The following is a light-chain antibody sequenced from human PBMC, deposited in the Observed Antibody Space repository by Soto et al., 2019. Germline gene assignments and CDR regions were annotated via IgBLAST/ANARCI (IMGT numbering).Light chain of an antibody. CDR3: HQYGSSPLT. J-gene: IGKJ4*01. CDR2: DTS. Sequence: EIVLTQSPGTLSLSVGERVTLSCRASQSVSSYLAWYQQTPGHAPRLLIYDTSNRATGTPDRFSGSGSGTDFTLTISRLEPEDFTVYYCHQYGSSPLTFGGGTTVEIK. V-gene: IGKV3-20*01. CDR1: QSVSSY.